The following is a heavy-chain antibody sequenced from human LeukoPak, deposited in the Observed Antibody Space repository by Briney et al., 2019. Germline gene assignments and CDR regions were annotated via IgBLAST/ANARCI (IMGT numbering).Heavy chain of an antibody. V-gene: IGHV4-59*12. J-gene: IGHJ4*02. CDR2: IYYSGST. D-gene: IGHD3-10*01. CDR3: STGMLRGLAPVFLDY. Sequence: SETLSLTCTVSGGSISSYYWSWIRQPPGKGLEWIGYIYYSGSTNYNPSLKSRVTISLDTSKNQFSLNLRSVTAADTAVYYCSTGMLRGLAPVFLDYWGQGTLVTVSS. CDR1: GGSISSYY.